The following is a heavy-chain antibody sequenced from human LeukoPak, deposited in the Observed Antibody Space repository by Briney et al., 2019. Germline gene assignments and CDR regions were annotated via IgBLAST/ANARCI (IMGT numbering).Heavy chain of an antibody. CDR1: GGSFSGYY. Sequence: SETLSLTCAVYGGSFSGYYWSWIRQPPGKGLEWIGEINHSGSTNYNPSLKSRVTISVDTSKNQFSLKLSSVTAADTAVYYCARNNGWYRHDYWGQGTLVTVSS. D-gene: IGHD6-19*01. J-gene: IGHJ4*02. CDR3: ARNNGWYRHDY. V-gene: IGHV4-34*01. CDR2: INHSGST.